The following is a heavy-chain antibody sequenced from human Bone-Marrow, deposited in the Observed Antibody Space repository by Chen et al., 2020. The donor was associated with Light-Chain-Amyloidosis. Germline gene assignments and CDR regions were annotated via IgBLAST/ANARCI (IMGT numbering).Heavy chain of an antibody. Sequence: EVQLVESGGGLVQAGGSLRRSCPHSGFNFSSFGMSWVRQAQGKGLEWVSNVSGSTVSTYYAGAVKGRFIISRDNSKSTLYLQMNSVRAGDTAVYFCTRKGGYFDFWGQGSLVTVSS. V-gene: IGHV3-23*04. CDR2: VSGSTVST. J-gene: IGHJ4*02. CDR1: GFNFSSFG. CDR3: TRKGGYFDF. D-gene: IGHD3-10*01.